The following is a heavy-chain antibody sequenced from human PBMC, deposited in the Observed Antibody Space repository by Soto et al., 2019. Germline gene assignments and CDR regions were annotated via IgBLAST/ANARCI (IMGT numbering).Heavy chain of an antibody. CDR1: GGSISSGGDY. D-gene: IGHD2-15*01. Sequence: QVQLQESGPGLVKPSQTLSLTCTVSGGSISSGGDYWSWIRQHPGKGLEWIGYIYYSGSTYYNPSLKSRVTLAVDTSKNHFSLKLSSVTAADTAVYYCARATPYYYYGMDVWGQGTTVTGSS. V-gene: IGHV4-31*03. J-gene: IGHJ6*02. CDR2: IYYSGST. CDR3: ARATPYYYYGMDV.